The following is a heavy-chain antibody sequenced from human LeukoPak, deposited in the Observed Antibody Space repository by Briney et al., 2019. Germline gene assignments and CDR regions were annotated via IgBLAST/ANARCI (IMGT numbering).Heavy chain of an antibody. D-gene: IGHD1-1*01. CDR1: GFTFSSYA. Sequence: AGGSLRLSCAASGFTFSSYAMSWVRQAPGKGLEWVSAISGSGGSTYYADSVKGRFTVSRDNSKNTLYLQMNSLRAEDTAVYYCATTGKGWWFDPWGQGTLVTVSS. J-gene: IGHJ5*02. V-gene: IGHV3-23*01. CDR2: ISGSGGST. CDR3: ATTGKGWWFDP.